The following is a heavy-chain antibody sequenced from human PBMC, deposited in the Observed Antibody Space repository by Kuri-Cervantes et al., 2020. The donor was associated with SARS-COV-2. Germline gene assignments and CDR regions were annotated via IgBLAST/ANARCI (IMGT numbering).Heavy chain of an antibody. CDR3: ARDAPCRIVGAHCYGMDV. Sequence: GGSLRLSCAASGFTFSSYSMHWVRQAPGKGLEWVSYISSSSSNIYYADSVKGRFTISRDNAKNSLYLQMNSLRDEDTAVYYCARDAPCRIVGAHCYGMDVWGQGTTVTVSS. D-gene: IGHD1-26*01. J-gene: IGHJ6*02. CDR1: GFTFSSYS. V-gene: IGHV3-48*02. CDR2: ISSSSSNI.